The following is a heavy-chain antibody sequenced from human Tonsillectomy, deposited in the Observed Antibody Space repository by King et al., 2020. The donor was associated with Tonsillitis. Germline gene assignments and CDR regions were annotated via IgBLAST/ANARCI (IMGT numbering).Heavy chain of an antibody. CDR2: ISYDGSNK. V-gene: IGHV3-30-3*01. Sequence: VQLVESGGGVVQPGRSLRLSCAASGFTFSNYAMHWVRQAPGKGLEWVAVISYDGSNKYYADSVKGRITISRDNSKNTLYLQMISLRAEDTALYYCAGDGYSYGLSSPVGLGYYGMDVWGQGTTVTVSS. J-gene: IGHJ6*02. D-gene: IGHD5-18*01. CDR3: AGDGYSYGLSSPVGLGYYGMDV. CDR1: GFTFSNYA.